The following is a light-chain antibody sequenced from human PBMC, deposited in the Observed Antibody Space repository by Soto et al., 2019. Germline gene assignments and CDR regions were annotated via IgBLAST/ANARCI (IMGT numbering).Light chain of an antibody. Sequence: DIHLTQSPSTLSASVGDRVTITCRASQSVSIWLVWYRQKPGKAPEVLVWDASSLQRGVPSRFSGSGSGTEFTLTISSLQPDDFATYYCQQYNGYSTWTFGQGTKVEIK. CDR3: QQYNGYSTWT. CDR1: QSVSIW. V-gene: IGKV1-5*01. CDR2: DAS. J-gene: IGKJ1*01.